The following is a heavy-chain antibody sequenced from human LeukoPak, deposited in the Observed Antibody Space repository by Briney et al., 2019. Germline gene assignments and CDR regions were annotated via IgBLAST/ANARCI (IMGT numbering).Heavy chain of an antibody. D-gene: IGHD5-12*01. CDR1: GGSISSYY. V-gene: IGHV4-59*08. Sequence: SETPSLTCTVSGGSISSYYWSWIRQPPGKGLEWIGYIYYSGSTNYSPSLKSRVTISVDTSKNQFSLKLSSVTAADTAVYYCARQGYSAYEILDYWGQGTLVTVSS. CDR3: ARQGYSAYEILDY. CDR2: IYYSGST. J-gene: IGHJ4*02.